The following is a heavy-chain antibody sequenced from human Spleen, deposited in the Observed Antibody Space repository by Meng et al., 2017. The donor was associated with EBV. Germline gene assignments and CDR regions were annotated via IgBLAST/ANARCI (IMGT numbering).Heavy chain of an antibody. Sequence: QVHLVQSGAEMKKPGASVKVSCKASGYTFNTYAITWVRQAPGQGLEWMGWISAYDAKTKYPQRLQGRVTMTTDTSTRTAYMELRSLRSDDTAVYYCARERGSSWYRDYWGQGTLVTVSS. CDR2: ISAYDAKT. D-gene: IGHD6-13*01. J-gene: IGHJ4*02. V-gene: IGHV1-18*01. CDR3: ARERGSSWYRDY. CDR1: GYTFNTYA.